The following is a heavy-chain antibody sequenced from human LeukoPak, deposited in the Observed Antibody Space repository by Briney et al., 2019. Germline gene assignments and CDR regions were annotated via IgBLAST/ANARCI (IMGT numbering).Heavy chain of an antibody. CDR3: ARGLMTDYYDSSGLYAGFDP. D-gene: IGHD3-22*01. CDR2: IIPIFGTA. Sequence: SVKVSCKASGGTFSSYAISWVRQAPGQGLEWMGGIIPIFGTANYAQKFQGRVTITSDESTSTAYMELSSLRSEDTAVYYCARGLMTDYYDSSGLYAGFDPWGQGTLVTVSS. V-gene: IGHV1-69*13. J-gene: IGHJ5*02. CDR1: GGTFSSYA.